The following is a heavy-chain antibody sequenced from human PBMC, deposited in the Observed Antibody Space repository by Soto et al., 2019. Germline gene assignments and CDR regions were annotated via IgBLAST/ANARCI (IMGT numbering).Heavy chain of an antibody. CDR1: GVTFSNYA. J-gene: IGHJ5*02. V-gene: IGHV3-23*01. CDR3: AKGSWGSS. CDR2: IAAHDDGDT. D-gene: IGHD1-26*01. Sequence: PGGSLKLSCAASGVTFSNYAMTWVRQAPGKGLEWVSFIAAHDDGDTFYADSAEGRFTISRDNSNNTLYLQMNCLRADDTALYLCAKGSWGSSWGQGA.